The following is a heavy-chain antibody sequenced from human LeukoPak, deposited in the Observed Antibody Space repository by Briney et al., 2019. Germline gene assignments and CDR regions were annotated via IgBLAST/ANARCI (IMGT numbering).Heavy chain of an antibody. CDR3: AKDRYCSSTSCFAGQFDP. V-gene: IGHV3-23*01. Sequence: GGSLRLSCEASGFTFSSYWMHWVRQAPGKGLEWVSSIGGSTGPTYYADSVKGRFTISRDNSKNTLYLQMNSLRAEDTAVYYCAKDRYCSSTSCFAGQFDPWGQGTLVTVSS. CDR1: GFTFSSYW. CDR2: IGGSTGPT. J-gene: IGHJ5*02. D-gene: IGHD2-2*01.